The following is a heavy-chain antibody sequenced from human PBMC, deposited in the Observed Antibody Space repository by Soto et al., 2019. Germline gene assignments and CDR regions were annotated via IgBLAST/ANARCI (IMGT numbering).Heavy chain of an antibody. CDR1: GFTFSSYS. D-gene: IGHD6-13*01. CDR2: ISSSSSYI. V-gene: IGHV3-21*01. Sequence: LRLSCAASGFTFSSYSMNWVRQAPGKGLEWVSSISSSSSYIYYADSVKGRFTISRDNAKNSLYLQMNSLRAEDTAVYYCAREGSSWYLSRDYYGMDVWGQGTTVTSP. CDR3: AREGSSWYLSRDYYGMDV. J-gene: IGHJ6*02.